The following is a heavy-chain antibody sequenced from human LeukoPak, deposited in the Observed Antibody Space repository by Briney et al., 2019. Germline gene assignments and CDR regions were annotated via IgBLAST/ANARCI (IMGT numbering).Heavy chain of an antibody. D-gene: IGHD3-10*01. CDR2: ISGSGGST. CDR3: AKPGSHGSYYYYYYMDV. CDR1: GFTFSSYA. Sequence: PGGSLRLSCAASGFTFSSYAMSWVRQAPGKGLEWVSAISGSGGSTYYADSVKGRFTISRDNSKNTLYLQMNSLRAEDTAVYYCAKPGSHGSYYYYYYMDVWGKGTTVTVSS. J-gene: IGHJ6*03. V-gene: IGHV3-23*01.